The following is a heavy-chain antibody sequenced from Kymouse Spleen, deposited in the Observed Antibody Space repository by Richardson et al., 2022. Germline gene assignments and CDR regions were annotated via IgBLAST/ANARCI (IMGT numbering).Heavy chain of an antibody. CDR1: GFTFDDYA. J-gene: IGHJ1*01. V-gene: IGHV3-9*01. CDR2: ISWNSGSI. Sequence: EVQLVESGGGLVQPGRSLRLSCAASGFTFDDYAMHWVRQAPGKGLEWVSGISWNSGSIGYADSVKGRFTISRDNAKNSLYLQMNSLRAEDTALYYCAKDMEYCSGGSCYEYFQHWGQGTLVTVSS. D-gene: IGHD2-15*01. CDR3: AKDMEYCSGGSCYEYFQH.